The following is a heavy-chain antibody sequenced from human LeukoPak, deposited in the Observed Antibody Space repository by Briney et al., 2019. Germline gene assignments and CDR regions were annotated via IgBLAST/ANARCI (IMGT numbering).Heavy chain of an antibody. J-gene: IGHJ4*02. CDR2: INPNSGGT. V-gene: IGHV1-2*02. Sequence: ASVKVSCKASGYLFTGYYMHWVRPAPGQGLEWMGWINPNSGGTNYAQKFQGRVTMTRDTSISTAYMELSSLRSDDTAVYYCARGYCSGDCFTLFDYWGQGTLVTVSS. CDR1: GYLFTGYY. D-gene: IGHD2-21*02. CDR3: ARGYCSGDCFTLFDY.